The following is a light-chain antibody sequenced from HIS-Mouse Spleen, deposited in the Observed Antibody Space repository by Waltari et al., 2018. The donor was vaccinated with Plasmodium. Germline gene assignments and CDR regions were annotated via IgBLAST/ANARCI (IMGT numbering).Light chain of an antibody. CDR2: QDS. CDR3: QAWDSSTVV. Sequence: SYELTQPPSVSVSPGQTASITCSGDKLGDKYACWYQQKPAQSPVRVIYQDSKRPSGIPGRFSGSNSGNTATLTIGGTQAMDEADYYCQAWDSSTVVFGGGTKLTVL. J-gene: IGLJ2*01. CDR1: KLGDKY. V-gene: IGLV3-1*01.